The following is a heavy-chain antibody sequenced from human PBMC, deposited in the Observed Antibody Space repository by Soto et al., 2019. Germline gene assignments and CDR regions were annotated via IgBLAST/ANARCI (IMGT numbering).Heavy chain of an antibody. V-gene: IGHV5-51*01. CDR2: IYPGDSDT. D-gene: IGHD3-22*01. J-gene: IGHJ4*02. CDR3: ARRYFYESTGYFDS. CDR1: GYSFASYW. Sequence: GESLKISCQGSGYSFASYWIAWVRQMPGKGLEWMGIIYPGDSDTRYSPSFQGQVTISADKSISTAYLQWSSLKASDTAMYYCARRYFYESTGYFDSWGQGTLVTVS.